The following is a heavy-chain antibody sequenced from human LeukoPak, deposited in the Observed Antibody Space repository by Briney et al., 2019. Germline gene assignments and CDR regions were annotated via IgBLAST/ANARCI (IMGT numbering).Heavy chain of an antibody. D-gene: IGHD1-26*01. Sequence: GGSLRLSCAASGFTFSSSAMSWVRQVPGKGLEWVSGISASGGSTYYADSVRGRFTISRDNSKNTLYVQMNSLRDEDTAVYYCAKGGKWDVTPFDYWGQGTLVTVSS. CDR2: ISASGGST. J-gene: IGHJ4*02. CDR1: GFTFSSSA. V-gene: IGHV3-23*01. CDR3: AKGGKWDVTPFDY.